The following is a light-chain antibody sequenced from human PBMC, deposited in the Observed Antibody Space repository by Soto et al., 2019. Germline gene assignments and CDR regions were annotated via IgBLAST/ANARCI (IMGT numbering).Light chain of an antibody. CDR1: QSISSW. CDR3: QQYNSYVWT. CDR2: DAS. V-gene: IGKV1-5*01. J-gene: IGKJ1*01. Sequence: DMQMTQSPSTLSACVGDRVTITCRASQSISSWLAWYQQKPGKAPKLLIYDASTLESGVPSRFSGSGSGTEFTLTISSLQPDDFAAYYCQQYNSYVWTFGQGTKVDIK.